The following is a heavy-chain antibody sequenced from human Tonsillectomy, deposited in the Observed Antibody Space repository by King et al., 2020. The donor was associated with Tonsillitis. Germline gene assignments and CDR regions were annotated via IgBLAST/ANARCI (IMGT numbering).Heavy chain of an antibody. CDR1: GFTFSSYG. V-gene: IGHV3-30*18. CDR3: AKDRRGSSWPYYYYYGMDV. D-gene: IGHD6-13*01. J-gene: IGHJ6*02. CDR2: ISYDGSNK. Sequence: VQLVESGGGVVQPGRSLRLSCAASGFTFSSYGMHWVRQAPGKGLEWVAVISYDGSNKYYADSVKGRFTISRDNSKNTLYLQMNSLRAEDTAVYYCAKDRRGSSWPYYYYYGMDVWGQGTTVTVSS.